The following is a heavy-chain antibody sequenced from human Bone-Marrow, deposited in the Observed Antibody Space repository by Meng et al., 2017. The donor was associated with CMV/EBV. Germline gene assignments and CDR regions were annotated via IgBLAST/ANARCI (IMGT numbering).Heavy chain of an antibody. V-gene: IGHV5-51*01. J-gene: IGHJ4*02. CDR2: IYPGDSGP. D-gene: IGHD2-2*01. CDR3: ARRYCSSTSCWIFDY. Sequence: KVSCKGSGYSFTSYWVAWVRQMPGKGLEWMGIIYPGDSGPRYRPSFQGQVTISADKSISTAYLQWSSLKASDTAMYYCARRYCSSTSCWIFDYWGQGTLVTVSA. CDR1: GYSFTSYW.